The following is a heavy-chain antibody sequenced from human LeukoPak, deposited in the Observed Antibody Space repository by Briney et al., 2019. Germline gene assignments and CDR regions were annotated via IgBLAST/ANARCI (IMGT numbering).Heavy chain of an antibody. CDR1: GYSFTSYW. Sequence: PGESLKISCKGSGYSFTSYWIGWARQMPGKGLEWMGIIYPGDSDTRYSPSFQGQVTISADKSISTAYLQWSSLKASDTATYYCARQVGVRGYSGYAMLDYWGQGTLVTVSS. CDR3: ARQVGVRGYSGYAMLDY. J-gene: IGHJ4*02. D-gene: IGHD5-12*01. V-gene: IGHV5-51*01. CDR2: IYPGDSDT.